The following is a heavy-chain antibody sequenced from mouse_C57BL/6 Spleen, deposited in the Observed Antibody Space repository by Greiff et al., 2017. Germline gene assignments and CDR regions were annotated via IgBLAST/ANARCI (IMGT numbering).Heavy chain of an antibody. V-gene: IGHV1-69*01. Sequence: VQLQQPGAELVMPGASVKLSCKASGYTFTSYWMHWVKQRPGQGLEWIGEIDPSDSYTNYNQKFKGKATFTVDKSSSSAYLQRSSLTSEDSEVYDCAVYYGYGAWFAYWGQGTLVTVSA. J-gene: IGHJ3*01. CDR3: AVYYGYGAWFAY. D-gene: IGHD2-2*01. CDR2: IDPSDSYT. CDR1: GYTFTSYW.